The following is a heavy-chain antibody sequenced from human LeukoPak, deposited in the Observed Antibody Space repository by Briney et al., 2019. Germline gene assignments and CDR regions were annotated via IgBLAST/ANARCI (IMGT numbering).Heavy chain of an antibody. CDR3: AKGGYYFDY. V-gene: IGHV3-30*18. Sequence: GGSLRLSCAASGFTFSSYGMHWVRQAPGKGLEWVAVISYDGSNKYYADSVKGRFTISRDNSKNTLYLQMNSLRAEDTAVYDCAKGGYYFDYWGQGTLVTVSS. J-gene: IGHJ4*02. CDR1: GFTFSSYG. CDR2: ISYDGSNK. D-gene: IGHD3-22*01.